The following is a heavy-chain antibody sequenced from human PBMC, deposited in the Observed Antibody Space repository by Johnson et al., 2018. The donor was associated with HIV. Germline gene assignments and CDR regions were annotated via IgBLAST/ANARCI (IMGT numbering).Heavy chain of an antibody. J-gene: IGHJ3*02. Sequence: QVQLVESGGGVLQPGTSLRLSCAASGFTFSSYGIHWVRQAPGKGLAWVAFIWHAGSDKYYAASVKGRFTISRDSSKDTLYLQMNSLRGEDTAVYYCAREELEPDVFDIWGQGTMVTVSS. CDR2: IWHAGSDK. CDR1: GFTFSSYG. V-gene: IGHV3-30*19. CDR3: AREELEPDVFDI. D-gene: IGHD1-1*01.